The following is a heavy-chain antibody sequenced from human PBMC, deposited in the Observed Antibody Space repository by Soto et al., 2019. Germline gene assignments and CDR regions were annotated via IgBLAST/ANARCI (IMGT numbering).Heavy chain of an antibody. CDR1: GGSVSSGSYY. V-gene: IGHV4-61*01. Sequence: SETLSLTCTVSGGSVSSGSYYWSWIRQPPGKGLEWIGYIYYSGSATYTPSLKSRGTISVDTSKNQLSLKLSSVTAADTAVYYCARVLPYYYDSSGYYLVSDYFDYWGQGTLVTVSS. J-gene: IGHJ4*02. D-gene: IGHD3-22*01. CDR2: IYYSGSA. CDR3: ARVLPYYYDSSGYYLVSDYFDY.